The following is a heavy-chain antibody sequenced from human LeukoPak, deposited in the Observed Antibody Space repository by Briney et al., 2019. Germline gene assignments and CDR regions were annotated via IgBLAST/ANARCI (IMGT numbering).Heavy chain of an antibody. CDR1: GFTFSSYG. CDR3: AKDRGGSYYDDAFDI. J-gene: IGHJ3*02. V-gene: IGHV3-23*01. CDR2: ISGSGGST. Sequence: GGSLRLSCAASGFTFSSYGMSWVRQAPGKGLEWVSAISGSGGSTYYADSVKGRFTISRDNSKNTLYLLMNSLRAEDTAVYYCAKDRGGSYYDDAFDIWGQGTMVTVSS. D-gene: IGHD1-26*01.